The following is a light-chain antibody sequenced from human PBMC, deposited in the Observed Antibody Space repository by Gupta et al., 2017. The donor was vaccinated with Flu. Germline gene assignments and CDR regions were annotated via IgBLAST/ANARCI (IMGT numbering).Light chain of an antibody. V-gene: IGKV3-20*01. J-gene: IGKJ2*01. CDR1: QCVSSSY. CDR3: QQYGSSPYT. CDR2: CVS. Sequence: VLTQSPATLPLSPGERATLPCRASQCVSSSYFAWYHQKPGKAPRLLIYCVSSSATGIPDRFSGSGSGTDFTLTISRLEPEDGAVYYCQQYGSSPYTFGQGTKLEIK.